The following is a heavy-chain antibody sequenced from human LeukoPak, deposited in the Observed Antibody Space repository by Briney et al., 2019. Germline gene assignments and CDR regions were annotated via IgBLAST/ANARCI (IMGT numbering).Heavy chain of an antibody. J-gene: IGHJ4*02. CDR3: ARDRRDYYDSSGYYYFDY. Sequence: TGGSLRLSCAASGFTFSSYAMSWVRQAPGKGLEWVSAISGSGGSTYYADSVKGRFTISRDNSKNTLYLQMNSLRAEDTAVYYCARDRRDYYDSSGYYYFDYWGQGTLVTVSS. CDR2: ISGSGGST. V-gene: IGHV3-23*01. CDR1: GFTFSSYA. D-gene: IGHD3-22*01.